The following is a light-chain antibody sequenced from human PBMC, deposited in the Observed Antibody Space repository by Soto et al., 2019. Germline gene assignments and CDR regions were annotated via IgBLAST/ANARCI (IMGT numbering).Light chain of an antibody. J-gene: IGKJ2*01. V-gene: IGKV3-20*01. CDR2: AAS. CDR1: QGVGTH. Sequence: EIVLTQSPGTLSLSPGERATLSCRASQGVGTHLAWYLQKPGQAPRLLIYAASSRLTGIPDRFSGSGSGTDFRLTIDRLQPEDFAVYYCQECDTSPGTFGQGTKLEIK. CDR3: QECDTSPGT.